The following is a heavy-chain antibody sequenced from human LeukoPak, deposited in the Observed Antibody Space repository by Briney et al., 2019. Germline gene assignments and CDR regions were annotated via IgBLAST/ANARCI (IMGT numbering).Heavy chain of an antibody. Sequence: GASVKVSCKASGGTFSSYAISWVRQAPGQGLEWMGGIIPIFGTANYAQKFQGRVTITADESTSTAYMELSSLRSEDTAVYYRAREGEYGHGPFDYWGQGTLVTVSS. CDR2: IIPIFGTA. J-gene: IGHJ4*02. D-gene: IGHD3-16*01. V-gene: IGHV1-69*13. CDR3: AREGEYGHGPFDY. CDR1: GGTFSSYA.